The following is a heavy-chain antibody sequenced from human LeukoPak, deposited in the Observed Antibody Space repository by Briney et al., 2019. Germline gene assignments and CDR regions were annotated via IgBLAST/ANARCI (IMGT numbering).Heavy chain of an antibody. V-gene: IGHV1-69*06. D-gene: IGHD3-10*01. J-gene: IGHJ5*02. CDR1: GGTFSSYA. Sequence: GASVKVSCKASGGTFSSYAISWVRQAPGQGLEWMGGIIPIFGTANYAQKFQGRVTITAEKSTSKAYMELSSLRSEDTAVYYCARADPFYGSGSYAGSWFDPWGQGTLVTVSS. CDR3: ARADPFYGSGSYAGSWFDP. CDR2: IIPIFGTA.